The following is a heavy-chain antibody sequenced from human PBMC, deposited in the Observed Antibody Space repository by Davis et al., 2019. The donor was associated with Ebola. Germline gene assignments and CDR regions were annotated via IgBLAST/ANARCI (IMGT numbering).Heavy chain of an antibody. CDR3: ARDPTRTYYDFWSGSSDYYYGMDV. J-gene: IGHJ6*02. V-gene: IGHV3-7*01. Sequence: GESLKISCAASGFTFSRYWMNWVRQAPGKGLEWVANIKQDGSEKWYVDSVKGRFTISRDNARNSLYLQMNSLRAEDTAVYYCARDPTRTYYDFWSGSSDYYYGMDVWGQGTTVTVSS. D-gene: IGHD3-3*01. CDR1: GFTFSRYW. CDR2: IKQDGSEK.